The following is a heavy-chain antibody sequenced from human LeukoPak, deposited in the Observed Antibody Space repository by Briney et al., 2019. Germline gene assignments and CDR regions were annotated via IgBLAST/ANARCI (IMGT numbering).Heavy chain of an antibody. J-gene: IGHJ4*02. V-gene: IGHV4-4*02. D-gene: IGHD3-10*01. CDR1: GGSISSSNW. CDR2: IYHSGST. CDR3: ATLDLLINYYDSGSHFDY. Sequence: PSETLSLTCAVSGGSISSSNWWSWVRQPPGKGLEWIGEIYHSGSTYYNPSLKSRVTISVDTSKNQFSLKLSSVTAADTAVYYCATLDLLINYYDSGSHFDYWGQGTMVTVSS.